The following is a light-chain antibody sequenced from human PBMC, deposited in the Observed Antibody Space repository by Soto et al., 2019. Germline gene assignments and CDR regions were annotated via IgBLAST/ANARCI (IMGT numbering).Light chain of an antibody. CDR3: QHYGNSPPST. CDR1: QSVSSSY. J-gene: IGKJ2*01. CDR2: GAS. Sequence: EIVLTQSPGTLSLSPGERATLSCRASQSVSSSYLAWYQQKPGKAPRLLSYGASSRASGIPDRFSGSGSRTAFTLTISRPDPEDIGVQSCQHYGNSPPSTFGQGTKVEIK. V-gene: IGKV3-20*01.